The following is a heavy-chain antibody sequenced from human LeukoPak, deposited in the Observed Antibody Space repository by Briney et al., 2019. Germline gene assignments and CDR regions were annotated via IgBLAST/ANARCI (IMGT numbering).Heavy chain of an antibody. V-gene: IGHV3-23*01. Sequence: GGSLRLSCAASGFTFRSYAMSWVRQAPGKGLEWVSAISGSGGSTYYADSVKGRFTISRDNAKNTLYLQMNSLRVEDTAVYYCARDAYSSSPKPDYWGQGTLVTVSS. CDR3: ARDAYSSSPKPDY. D-gene: IGHD6-6*01. J-gene: IGHJ4*02. CDR1: GFTFRSYA. CDR2: ISGSGGST.